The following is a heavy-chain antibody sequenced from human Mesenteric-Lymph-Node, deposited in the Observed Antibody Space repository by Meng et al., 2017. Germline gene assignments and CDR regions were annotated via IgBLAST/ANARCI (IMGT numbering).Heavy chain of an antibody. CDR2: INHSGST. J-gene: IGHJ4*02. Sequence: QVQLQQWGAGLLKPSETLSLTCAFHGGSFSGYYWSWIRQPPGKGLEWIGEINHSGSTNYNPSLKSRVTISVDTSKNQFSLKLSSVTAADTAVYYCARGGGNSWYIDYWGQGTLVTVSS. CDR1: GGSFSGYY. CDR3: ARGGGNSWYIDY. V-gene: IGHV4-34*01. D-gene: IGHD6-13*01.